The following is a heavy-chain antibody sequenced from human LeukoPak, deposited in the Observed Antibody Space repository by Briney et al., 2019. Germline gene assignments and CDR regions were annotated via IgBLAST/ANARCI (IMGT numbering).Heavy chain of an antibody. CDR2: ISYDGSNK. Sequence: GRSLRLSCAASGFTFSSYGMHWVRQAPGKGLEWVAVISYDGSNKYYADSVKGRFTISRDNSKNTLYLQMNSLRAEDTAVYYCARDQYDTWSRRGNFDSWGQGTLVIVSS. CDR3: ARDQYDTWSRRGNFDS. J-gene: IGHJ4*02. V-gene: IGHV3-30*03. CDR1: GFTFSSYG. D-gene: IGHD3-3*01.